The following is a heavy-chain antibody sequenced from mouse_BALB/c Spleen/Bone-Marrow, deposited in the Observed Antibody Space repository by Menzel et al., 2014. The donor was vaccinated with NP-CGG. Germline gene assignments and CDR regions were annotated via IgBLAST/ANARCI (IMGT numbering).Heavy chain of an antibody. J-gene: IGHJ3*01. CDR1: GYTFTDYE. D-gene: IGHD2-1*01. CDR2: IDPETGGT. V-gene: IGHV1-15*01. CDR3: TRWDGNYGWFAY. Sequence: VQLQQSGAELVRPGASVTLSCKASGYTFTDYEMHWVKQTPVHGLEWIGAIDPETGGTAYNQKFKGKATLTADKSSSTAYMELRGLTSEDSAVYYCTRWDGNYGWFAYWGQGTLVTVSA.